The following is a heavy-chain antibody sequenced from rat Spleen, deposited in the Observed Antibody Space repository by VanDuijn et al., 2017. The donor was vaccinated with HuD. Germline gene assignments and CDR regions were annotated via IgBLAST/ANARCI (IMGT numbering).Heavy chain of an antibody. CDR1: GHSIATTYR. D-gene: IGHD1-4*01. Sequence: EVQLQESGPGLVKPSQSLSLTCSVTGHSIATTYRWNWIRKFPGNKLEWLGYINAAGTTNYNPSLKSRISITRDTSKNQFFLQVKSLSTEDTATYYCAADGTRVSRFAYWGQGTLVTVSS. J-gene: IGHJ3*01. CDR3: AADGTRVSRFAY. CDR2: INAAGTT. V-gene: IGHV3-3*01.